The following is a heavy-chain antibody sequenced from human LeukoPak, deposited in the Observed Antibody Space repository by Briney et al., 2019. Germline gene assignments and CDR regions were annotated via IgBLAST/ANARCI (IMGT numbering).Heavy chain of an antibody. CDR1: VDTSTSYD. Sequence: ASEKVSCKASVDTSTSYDINSVRHTTGQRLTRRGWINPKRGNTGSAQKCQGRVTMTRNTSLCTAYMELSRLRSEDAAVYYCARGRWVTIFGVDHYYYGMDVWGRGTRVTV. D-gene: IGHD3-3*01. V-gene: IGHV1-8*01. J-gene: IGHJ6*01. CDR2: INPKRGNT. CDR3: ARGRWVTIFGVDHYYYGMDV.